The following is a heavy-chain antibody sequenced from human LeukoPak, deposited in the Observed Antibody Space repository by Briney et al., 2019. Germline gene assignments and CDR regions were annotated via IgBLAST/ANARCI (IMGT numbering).Heavy chain of an antibody. D-gene: IGHD6-13*01. Sequence: GGSLRLSCAASGFTFGSYGIHWVRQAPGKGLEWVAVISYDGSNKYYADSVKGRFTISRDNSKNTLYLQTNSLRAEDTAVYYCARGWAAAGAGSVDYWGQGTLVTVSS. CDR1: GFTFGSYG. CDR3: ARGWAAAGAGSVDY. CDR2: ISYDGSNK. V-gene: IGHV3-30*03. J-gene: IGHJ4*02.